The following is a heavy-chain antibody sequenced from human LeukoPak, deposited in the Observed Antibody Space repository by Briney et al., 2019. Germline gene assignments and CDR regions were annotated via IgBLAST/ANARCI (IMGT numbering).Heavy chain of an antibody. CDR2: IYPGDSDI. CDR1: GYNFVNYW. J-gene: IGHJ6*03. CDR3: ARIATLRYFDWLPYYYYYMDV. V-gene: IGHV5-51*01. D-gene: IGHD3-9*01. Sequence: GESLQISCKSSGYNFVNYWIAWVRQMPGKGLEWMGIIYPGDSDIRYSPSFQGQVTISADKSISTAYLQWSSLKASDTAMYYCARIATLRYFDWLPYYYYYMDVWGKGTTVTVSS.